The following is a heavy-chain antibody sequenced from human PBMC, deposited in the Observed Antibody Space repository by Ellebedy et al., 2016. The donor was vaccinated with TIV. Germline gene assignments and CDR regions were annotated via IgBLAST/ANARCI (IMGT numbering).Heavy chain of an antibody. CDR2: IYYTGST. Sequence: SETLSLTCSVSGGSISSRSYYWGWIRQPPGTGLEWIGSIYYTGSTYYNPSLKSRVTISVDTSKNQFSLKLSSVTAADTAVYYCARQGWELQGYNYYGMDVWGQGTTVTVSS. CDR1: GGSISSRSYY. V-gene: IGHV4-39*01. D-gene: IGHD1-26*01. CDR3: ARQGWELQGYNYYGMDV. J-gene: IGHJ6*02.